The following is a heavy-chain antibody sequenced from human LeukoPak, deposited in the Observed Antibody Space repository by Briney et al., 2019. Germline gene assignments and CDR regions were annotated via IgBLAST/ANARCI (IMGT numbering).Heavy chain of an antibody. CDR2: IYYSGST. CDR3: AREGLVIGWFDP. D-gene: IGHD3/OR15-3a*01. V-gene: IGHV4-39*07. Sequence: SETLSLTCTVYGGSISSSSYYWGWIRQPPGTGLEWIGSIYYSGSTYYNPSLKSRVTISVDTSKNQFSLKLSSVTAADTAVYYCAREGLVIGWFDPWGQGTLVTVSS. CDR1: GGSISSSSYY. J-gene: IGHJ5*02.